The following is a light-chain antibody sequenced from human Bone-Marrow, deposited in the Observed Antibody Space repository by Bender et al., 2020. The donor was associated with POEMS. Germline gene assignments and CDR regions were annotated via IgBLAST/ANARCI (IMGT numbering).Light chain of an antibody. Sequence: QSVLTQPPSVSGAPGQRVTISCTGNSSNIGTGYDVQWYQQFPGTAPKVLIFSNTNRPSGVPDRFSGSKSGTSASLAISGLQSEDEADYYCAAWDDSLNGWVFGGGTKLTVL. J-gene: IGLJ3*02. CDR3: AAWDDSLNGWV. CDR2: SNT. V-gene: IGLV1-50*01. CDR1: SSNIGTGYD.